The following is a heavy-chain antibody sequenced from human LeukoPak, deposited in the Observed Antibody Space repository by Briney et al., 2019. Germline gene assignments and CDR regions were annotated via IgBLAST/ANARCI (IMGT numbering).Heavy chain of an antibody. V-gene: IGHV3-23*01. CDR2: ISGSGGRP. CDR3: AKDLGITMSVAYNY. J-gene: IGHJ4*02. Sequence: GGSLRLSCSPSGFTFSSYPMSWVPQAPGKGLEWVSAISGSGGRPYYADPVKGRFTISRDNSKNTLYLQLNSLRPEDTAVYYCAKDLGITMSVAYNYWGQGTLVTVSS. D-gene: IGHD3-22*01. CDR1: GFTFSSYP.